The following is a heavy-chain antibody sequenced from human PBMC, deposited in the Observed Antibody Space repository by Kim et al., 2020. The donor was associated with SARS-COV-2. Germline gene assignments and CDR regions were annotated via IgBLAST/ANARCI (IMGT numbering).Heavy chain of an antibody. CDR3: AKDGGYDSSGYPTYYYYGMDV. D-gene: IGHD3-22*01. V-gene: IGHV3-30*18. Sequence: GGSLRLSCAASGFTFSSYGMHWVRQAPGKGLEWVAVISYDGSNKYYADSVKGRFTISRDNSKNTLYLQMNSLRAEDTAVYYCAKDGGYDSSGYPTYYYYGMDVWGQGTTVTVSS. CDR2: ISYDGSNK. CDR1: GFTFSSYG. J-gene: IGHJ6*02.